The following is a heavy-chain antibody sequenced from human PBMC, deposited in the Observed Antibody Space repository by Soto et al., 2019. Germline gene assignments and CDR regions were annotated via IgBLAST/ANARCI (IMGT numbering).Heavy chain of an antibody. D-gene: IGHD2-15*01. CDR3: AREPPEGYCSGGSCPRDAFDI. V-gene: IGHV3-33*01. CDR1: GFTFSSYG. CDR2: IWYDGSNK. Sequence: GGSLRLSCAASGFTFSSYGMHWVRQAPGKGLEWVAVIWYDGSNKYYADSVKGRFTISRDNSKNTLYLQMNSLRAEDTAVYYCAREPPEGYCSGGSCPRDAFDIWGQGTMVTVSS. J-gene: IGHJ3*02.